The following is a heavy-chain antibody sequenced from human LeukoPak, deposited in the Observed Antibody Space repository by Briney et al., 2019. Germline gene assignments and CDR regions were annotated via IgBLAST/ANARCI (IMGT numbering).Heavy chain of an antibody. V-gene: IGHV4-59*01. CDR1: GGSISSYY. D-gene: IGHD3-3*01. CDR2: IYYSGST. CDR3: ARRTGSGYYVFDY. Sequence: SETLSLTCTVSGGSISSYYWSWIRQPPGKGLEWIGYIYYSGSTNYNPSLKSRVTISVDTSKNQFSLKLSPVTAADTAVYYCARRTGSGYYVFDYWGQGTLVTVSS. J-gene: IGHJ4*02.